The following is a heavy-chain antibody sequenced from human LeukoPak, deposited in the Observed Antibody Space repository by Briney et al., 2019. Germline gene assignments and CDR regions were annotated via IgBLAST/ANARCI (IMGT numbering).Heavy chain of an antibody. CDR3: AREIGYCSGGSCYPGYFQH. J-gene: IGHJ1*01. CDR1: GGSIGSYY. V-gene: IGHV4-4*07. CDR2: IYTRGSP. D-gene: IGHD2-15*01. Sequence: PSQTLSLTCTVSGGSIGSYYWSWIRQPAGKGLECIGRIYTRGSPNYNPSLKSRVNMSVDTSKNQSSLKLSSVTAADTAVYYCAREIGYCSGGSCYPGYFQHWGQGTLVTVSS.